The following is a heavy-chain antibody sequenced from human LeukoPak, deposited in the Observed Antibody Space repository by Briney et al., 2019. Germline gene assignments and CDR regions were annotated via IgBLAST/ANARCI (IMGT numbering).Heavy chain of an antibody. Sequence: GGSLRLSCAASGFTFSDYYMSWIRQAPGKGLEWVSYISSSGSTIYYADSVKGRFTISRDNAKNSLYLQMNSLRAEDTAVYYCASLWFGEFSTLTFDYWGQGTLVTVSS. CDR1: GFTFSDYY. CDR3: ASLWFGEFSTLTFDY. CDR2: ISSSGSTI. V-gene: IGHV3-11*01. D-gene: IGHD3-10*01. J-gene: IGHJ4*02.